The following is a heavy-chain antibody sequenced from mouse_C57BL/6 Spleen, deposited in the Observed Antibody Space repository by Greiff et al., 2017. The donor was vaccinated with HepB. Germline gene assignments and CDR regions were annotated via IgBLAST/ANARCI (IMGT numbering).Heavy chain of an antibody. V-gene: IGHV5-9-1*02. J-gene: IGHJ3*01. CDR2: ISSGGDYI. Sequence: EVKLVESGEGLVKPGGSLKLSCAASGFTFSSYAMSWVRQTPEKRLEWVAYISSGGDYIYYADTVKGRFTISRDNARNTLYLQMSSLKSEDTAMYYCTRGYYGSTPFANWGQGTLVTVSA. CDR3: TRGYYGSTPFAN. CDR1: GFTFSSYA. D-gene: IGHD1-1*01.